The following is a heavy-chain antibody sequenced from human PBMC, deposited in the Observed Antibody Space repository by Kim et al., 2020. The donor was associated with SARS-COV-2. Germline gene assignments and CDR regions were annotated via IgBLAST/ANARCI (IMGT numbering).Heavy chain of an antibody. D-gene: IGHD3-22*01. V-gene: IGHV4-4*07. Sequence: SETLSLTCTVSGGSISSYYWSWIRQPAGKGLEWIGRIYTSGSTNYNPSLKSRVTMSVDTSKNQFSLKLSSVTAADTAVYYCARALSQENYDSNGPVAFETWGQGTMVTVSS. CDR3: ARALSQENYDSNGPVAFET. J-gene: IGHJ3*02. CDR2: IYTSGST. CDR1: GGSISSYY.